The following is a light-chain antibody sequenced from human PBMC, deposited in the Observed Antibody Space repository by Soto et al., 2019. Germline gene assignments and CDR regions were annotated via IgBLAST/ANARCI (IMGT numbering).Light chain of an antibody. V-gene: IGLV2-14*01. Sequence: QSALTQPASVSGSPGQSITISGTGTDSDVGGYNYVSWYQQHPGNSPKLMIYGVSNRPSGVSNRFSGAKSGNTAFLTISGLHADDEADYYCSSFTNNNTPHVVFGGGTKLTVL. CDR2: GVS. J-gene: IGLJ2*01. CDR3: SSFTNNNTPHVV. CDR1: DSDVGGYNY.